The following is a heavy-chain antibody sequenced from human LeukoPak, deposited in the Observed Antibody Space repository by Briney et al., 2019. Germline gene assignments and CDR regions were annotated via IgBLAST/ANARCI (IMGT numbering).Heavy chain of an antibody. CDR3: ARDQALQLVGDS. CDR2: ITGSGGTT. Sequence: GGSLRLSCAASGFTFDTHHMSWVRQAPGKGPEWLSDITGSGGTTHYSDSVTGRFTISRDNSKNTLYLQMDSLRVEDTAVYYCARDQALQLVGDSWGQGTLVSVSS. CDR1: GFTFDTHH. J-gene: IGHJ4*02. D-gene: IGHD6-13*01. V-gene: IGHV3-23*01.